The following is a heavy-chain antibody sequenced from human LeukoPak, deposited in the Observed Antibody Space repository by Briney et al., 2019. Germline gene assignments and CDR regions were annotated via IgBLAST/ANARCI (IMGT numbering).Heavy chain of an antibody. CDR1: GGSISTYY. D-gene: IGHD1-26*01. V-gene: IGHV4-59*01. Sequence: SETLSLTCTVSGGSISTYYWSWIRQPPGKGLEWIGYIYYSGSTNYNPSLKSRVTISVDTSKNQFSLKLSSVTAADTAVYYCARNGGSYSFDLWGRGALVTVSS. J-gene: IGHJ2*01. CDR2: IYYSGST. CDR3: ARNGGSYSFDL.